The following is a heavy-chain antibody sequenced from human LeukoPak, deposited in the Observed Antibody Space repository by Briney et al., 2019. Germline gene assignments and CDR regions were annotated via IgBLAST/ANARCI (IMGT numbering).Heavy chain of an antibody. CDR1: GFTFSNAW. D-gene: IGHD5-18*01. V-gene: IGHV3-15*01. J-gene: IGHJ4*02. CDR2: IKSKTDGGTT. Sequence: GGSLRLSCAASGFTFSNAWMNWVRQAPGKGLEWVGRIKSKTDGGTTDYAAPVKGRFIISRDDSKNTLYLQMNSLKTEDTAVYYCTTVDTAMVYGGAFDYWGQGTLVTVSS. CDR3: TTVDTAMVYGGAFDY.